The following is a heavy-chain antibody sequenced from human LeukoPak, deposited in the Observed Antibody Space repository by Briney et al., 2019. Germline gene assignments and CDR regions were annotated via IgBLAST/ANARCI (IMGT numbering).Heavy chain of an antibody. CDR1: GGSISSYY. V-gene: IGHV4-59*01. Sequence: KPSETLSLTCTVSGGSISSYYWSWIRQPPGKGLEWIGYIYYSGSTNYNPSLKSRVTITLDTSKNQFSLKLSSVTAADTAVYYFAGLDILTGYSFDYWGQGTLVTVSS. CDR3: AGLDILTGYSFDY. CDR2: IYYSGST. D-gene: IGHD3-9*01. J-gene: IGHJ4*02.